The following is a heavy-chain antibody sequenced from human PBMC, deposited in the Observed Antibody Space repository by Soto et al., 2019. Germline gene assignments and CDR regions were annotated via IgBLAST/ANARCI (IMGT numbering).Heavy chain of an antibody. V-gene: IGHV3-9*01. D-gene: IGHD4-17*01. CDR3: VKDALTTVAYYFDY. CDR2: ISRDSRSI. CDR1: GFRFDDYG. J-gene: IGHJ4*02. Sequence: PGGSLRLSCEVSGFRFDDYGMHWVRQAPGKGLEWIAGISRDSRSISYGASMKGRFTISRDNAKNSLYLQLNSLRADVTAFYYCVKDALTTVAYYFDYWGQGALVTVSS.